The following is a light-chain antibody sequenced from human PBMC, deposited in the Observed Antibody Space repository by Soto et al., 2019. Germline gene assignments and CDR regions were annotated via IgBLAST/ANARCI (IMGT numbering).Light chain of an antibody. J-gene: IGKJ5*01. CDR3: QQSYSIPLEIT. Sequence: DLQMTQSPSSLSASVGDRVTITCRASQSISTYLNWYQQKVGQAPKLLIYAASSLQSGVPSRFXXSGSGTDFTLTINSLQPEDFATYYCQQSYSIPLEITFGQGTRLEIK. CDR2: AAS. CDR1: QSISTY. V-gene: IGKV1-39*01.